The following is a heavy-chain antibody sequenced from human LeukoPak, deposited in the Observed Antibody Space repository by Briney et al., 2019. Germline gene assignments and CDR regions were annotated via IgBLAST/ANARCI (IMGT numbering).Heavy chain of an antibody. D-gene: IGHD2-2*01. CDR1: GFTFSSYG. Sequence: GGSLRLSCAASGFTFSSYGMHWVRQAPGKGLEWVAVIWYDGSNKYYADSVKGRFTISRDNSKNTLYLQMNSLRAEDTAVYYCASQRPFSSSTTHRGFYYGMDVWGQGTTVTVSS. CDR3: ASQRPFSSSTTHRGFYYGMDV. CDR2: IWYDGSNK. V-gene: IGHV3-33*01. J-gene: IGHJ6*02.